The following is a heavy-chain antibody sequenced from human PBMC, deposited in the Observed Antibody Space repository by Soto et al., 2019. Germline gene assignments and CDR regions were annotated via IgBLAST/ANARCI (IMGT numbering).Heavy chain of an antibody. CDR2: ISGSGGST. J-gene: IGHJ4*02. CDR1: GFTFSSYA. CDR3: AKETDYDFWSGYYAAIDY. D-gene: IGHD3-3*01. V-gene: IGHV3-23*01. Sequence: EVQLLESGGGLVQPGGSLRLSCAASGFTFSSYAMSWVRQAPGKGLEWVSAISGSGGSTYYADSVKGRFTISRDNSKNTLYLQMNSLRAEDTAVYYCAKETDYDFWSGYYAAIDYWGQGTLVTVSS.